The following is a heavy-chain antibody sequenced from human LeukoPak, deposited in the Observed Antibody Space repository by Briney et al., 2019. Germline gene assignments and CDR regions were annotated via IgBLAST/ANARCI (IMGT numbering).Heavy chain of an antibody. CDR2: FNPTYSIP. D-gene: IGHD3-9*01. V-gene: IGHV1-46*01. CDR1: GYTSSNYC. J-gene: IGHJ3*02. CDR3: AKDPRNILTGDFDDFDI. Sequence: GASMKLSCKASGYTSSNYCIHWLRQAPGQGFEWMGIFNPTYSIPIYAPTFEGRVTMTSDMSTSTFYMDLSTLRPEDTAVYFCAKDPRNILTGDFDDFDIWGQGTVVIVSS.